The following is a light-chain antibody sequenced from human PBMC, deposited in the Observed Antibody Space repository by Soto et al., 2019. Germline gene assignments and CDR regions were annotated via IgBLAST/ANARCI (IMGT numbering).Light chain of an antibody. CDR1: QGVTTN. V-gene: IGKV3-15*01. Sequence: EIVMTQSPATLSVCPGERATLSCRAGQGVTTNFAWYQQKSGQSPRPLIFDVSTRATGVPARFSGTGSETDFTLTISGLQSDDSAVYFCQQYNNWPFSFGQGTRLEI. CDR2: DVS. J-gene: IGKJ5*01. CDR3: QQYNNWPFS.